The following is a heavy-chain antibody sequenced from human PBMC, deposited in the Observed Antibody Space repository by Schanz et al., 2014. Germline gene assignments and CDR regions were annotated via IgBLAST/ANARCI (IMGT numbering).Heavy chain of an antibody. Sequence: QVQLVDSGGGLVKPGGSLRLSCTASGFPFSDYFMAWIRQPPGRGLEWVSYIGNGGVTIYYADSVKGRITISRDNSKNSLYLQMNSLRAEDTAVYYCARIGGSVFDYWAQGTLVTVSS. J-gene: IGHJ4*02. D-gene: IGHD3-10*01. V-gene: IGHV3-11*01. CDR2: IGNGGVTI. CDR1: GFPFSDYF. CDR3: ARIGGSVFDY.